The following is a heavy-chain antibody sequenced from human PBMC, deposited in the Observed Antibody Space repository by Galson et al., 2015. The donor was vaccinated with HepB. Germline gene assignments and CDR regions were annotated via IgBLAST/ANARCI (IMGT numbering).Heavy chain of an antibody. CDR2: IKEDGSVK. CDR3: ATHHVRSGYFAHDS. V-gene: IGHV3-7*03. D-gene: IGHD3-3*01. J-gene: IGHJ4*02. Sequence: SLRLSCAASGFTFSHFWISWVRQAPGKGLEWLAHIKEDGSVKAYVDSVKGRFTISRDNARNSLYLQMDSLRAEDTAVYYCATHHVRSGYFAHDSWGQGTLVTVSS. CDR1: GFTFSHFW.